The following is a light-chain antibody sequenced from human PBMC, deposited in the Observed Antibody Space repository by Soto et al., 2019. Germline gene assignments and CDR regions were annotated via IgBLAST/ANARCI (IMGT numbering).Light chain of an antibody. CDR2: GVS. CDR1: QTIGGW. CDR3: QQYADYSWT. Sequence: DIQMTQSPSTLSASVGDRVTITCRASQTIGGWLAWFQQKPGKAPNLLIYGVSSVESGVPSRFSGSGSGTTFTLTITNLQPDDFATYYCQQYADYSWTFGQVTKVEGK. V-gene: IGKV1-5*03. J-gene: IGKJ1*01.